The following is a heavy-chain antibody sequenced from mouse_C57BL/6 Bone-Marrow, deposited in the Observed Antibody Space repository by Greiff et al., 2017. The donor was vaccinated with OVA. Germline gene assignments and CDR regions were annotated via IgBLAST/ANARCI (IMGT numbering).Heavy chain of an antibody. J-gene: IGHJ4*01. CDR3: TGRRFYSLFLYAMDY. Sequence: DVKLVESGGGLVQPGGSMKLSCVASGFTFSNYWMNWVRQSPEKGLEWVAQIRLKSDNYATHYAESVKGRFTISRDDSKSSVYLQMNNLRAEDTGIYYCTGRRFYSLFLYAMDYWGQGTSVTVSS. CDR2: IRLKSDNYAT. V-gene: IGHV6-3*01. CDR1: GFTFSNYW. D-gene: IGHD1-1*01.